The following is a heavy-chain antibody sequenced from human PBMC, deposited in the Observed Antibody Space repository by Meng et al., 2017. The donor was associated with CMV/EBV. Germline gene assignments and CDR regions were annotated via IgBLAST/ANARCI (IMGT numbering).Heavy chain of an antibody. CDR1: GHSFPDHY. D-gene: IGHD3-16*01. J-gene: IGHJ4*02. CDR2: LHPNSGGI. Sequence: VQSGAAVKKPGASAKATCKTSGHSFPDHYLHWVRQAPGQGLEWMSWLHPNSGGINYAQNFQGRVTMTRDTSISTTYMELSSLTSDDTAIYFCVRDHDWGADYCRQGTLVTVSS. CDR3: VRDHDWGADY. V-gene: IGHV1-2*02.